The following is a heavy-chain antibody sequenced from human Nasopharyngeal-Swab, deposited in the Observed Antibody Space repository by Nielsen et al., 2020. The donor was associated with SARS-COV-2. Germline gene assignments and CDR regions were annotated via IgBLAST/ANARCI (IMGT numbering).Heavy chain of an antibody. CDR1: RFTFSDYW. V-gene: IGHV3-74*01. CDR2: IDLNAIGT. CDR3: ARGSSDWNGIDY. Sequence: GESLKISCAASRFTFSDYWMHWVRQAPGKGLVGVSRIDLNAIGTAYADSLKGRFTISRDNAKNTLYLQMNSLRAEDTAIYYCARGSSDWNGIDYWGQGTLVTVSS. D-gene: IGHD6-19*01. J-gene: IGHJ4*02.